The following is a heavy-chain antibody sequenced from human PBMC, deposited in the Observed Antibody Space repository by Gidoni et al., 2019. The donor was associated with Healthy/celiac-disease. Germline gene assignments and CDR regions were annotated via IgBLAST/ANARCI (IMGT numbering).Heavy chain of an antibody. CDR3: AREVAAEYYGSTYYYYGMDV. D-gene: IGHD3-10*01. CDR2: IYYSGST. Sequence: QVQLQESGPGLVKPSQTLSLTCTVSGGSISSGGYYWSWIRQHPGKGLEWIGYIYYSGSTYYNPSLKSRVTISVDTSKNQFSLKLSSVTAADTAVYYCAREVAAEYYGSTYYYYGMDVWGQGTTVTVSS. CDR1: GGSISSGGYY. J-gene: IGHJ6*02. V-gene: IGHV4-31*03.